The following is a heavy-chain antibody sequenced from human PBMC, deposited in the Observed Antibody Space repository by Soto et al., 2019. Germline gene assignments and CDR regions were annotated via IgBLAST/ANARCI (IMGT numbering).Heavy chain of an antibody. V-gene: IGHV3-9*01. Sequence: GGSLRLSCAASGFTFDDYAMHWVRQAPGKGLEWVSGISWNSGSIGYADSVKGRFTISRDNAKNSLYLQMNSLRAGDTALYYCAKDPHYDILTGYDYYMDVWGKGTTVTVSS. CDR2: ISWNSGSI. D-gene: IGHD3-9*01. CDR1: GFTFDDYA. CDR3: AKDPHYDILTGYDYYMDV. J-gene: IGHJ6*03.